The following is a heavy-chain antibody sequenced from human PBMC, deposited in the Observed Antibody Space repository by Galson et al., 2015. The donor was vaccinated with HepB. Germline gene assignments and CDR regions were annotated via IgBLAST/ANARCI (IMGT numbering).Heavy chain of an antibody. J-gene: IGHJ4*02. CDR1: GFTFSNAW. CDR2: IKSKTDGGTT. D-gene: IGHD5-18*01. CDR3: TSNNFGYNSFDY. V-gene: IGHV3-15*01. Sequence: SLRLSCAASGFTFSNAWMSWARQAPGKGLEWVGRIKSKTDGGTTDYAAPVKGRFTISRDDSKTTLYLQMDSLKTEDTAVYFCTSNNFGYNSFDYWGQGTLVTVSS.